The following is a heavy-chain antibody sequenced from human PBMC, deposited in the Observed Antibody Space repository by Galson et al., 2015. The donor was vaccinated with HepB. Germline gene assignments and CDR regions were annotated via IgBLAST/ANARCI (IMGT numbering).Heavy chain of an antibody. Sequence: SLRLSCAASGFYFDDYDMSWVRQAPGKGLEWISFIVSSGRTKHYAGSVMGRFTVSRDDTGYSLTLQMDSLRAADTAVYYCARVIPPGGNRPVGGFDYWGQGTLVTVSS. D-gene: IGHD2-2*01. V-gene: IGHV3-11*01. CDR2: IVSSGRTK. J-gene: IGHJ4*02. CDR3: ARVIPPGGNRPVGGFDY. CDR1: GFYFDDYD.